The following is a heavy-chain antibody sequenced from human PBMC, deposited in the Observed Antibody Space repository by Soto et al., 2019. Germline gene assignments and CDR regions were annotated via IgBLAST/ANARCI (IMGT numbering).Heavy chain of an antibody. CDR1: GFTFSSYS. V-gene: IGHV3-21*01. Sequence: EVQLVESGGGLVKPGGSLRLSCAASGFTFSSYSMNWVRQAPGKGLEWVSSISSSSSYIYYADSVKGRFTISRDNAKNSLYLQMNSLRAEDMAVYYCASMGDTAMGLDNWFDPWGQGTLVTVSS. J-gene: IGHJ5*02. CDR3: ASMGDTAMGLDNWFDP. D-gene: IGHD5-18*01. CDR2: ISSSSSYI.